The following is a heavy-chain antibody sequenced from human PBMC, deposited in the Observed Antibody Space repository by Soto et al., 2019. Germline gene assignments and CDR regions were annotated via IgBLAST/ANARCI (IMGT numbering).Heavy chain of an antibody. V-gene: IGHV3-30*18. CDR2: ISPDGSNR. Sequence: QVKLVESGGGVVQPGRSLRLSCAASGFRVSSYGMHWVRQAPGKGLEWVALISPDGSNREYADSVKGRFTISRDNSKNTLYLHMNRLRVEDTAVYYSTKPRSSLQWPPFDPWCHGPLVTVSS. CDR1: GFRVSSYG. CDR3: TKPRSSLQWPPFDP. D-gene: IGHD6-19*01. J-gene: IGHJ5*02.